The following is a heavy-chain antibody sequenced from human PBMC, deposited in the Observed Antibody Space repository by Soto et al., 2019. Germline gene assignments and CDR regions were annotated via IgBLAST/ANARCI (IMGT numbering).Heavy chain of an antibody. CDR3: VSVVVTAIRRGYFDY. CDR1: GGSFSGYY. CDR2: INHSGST. Sequence: QVQLQQWGAGLLKPSETLSLTCAVYGGSFSGYYWSWIRQPPGKGLEWIGEINHSGSTNYNPSLKSRVTIXADXSXSQFSLKLSSVTAADTAVYYCVSVVVTAIRRGYFDYWGQGTLVTVSS. D-gene: IGHD2-21*02. V-gene: IGHV4-34*01. J-gene: IGHJ4*02.